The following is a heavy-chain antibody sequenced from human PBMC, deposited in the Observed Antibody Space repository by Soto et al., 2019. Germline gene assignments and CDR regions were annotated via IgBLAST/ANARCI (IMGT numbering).Heavy chain of an antibody. D-gene: IGHD6-6*01. J-gene: IGHJ4*02. CDR3: ALEKLADYFDY. CDR1: GFTFSNYA. V-gene: IGHV3-30-3*01. Sequence: QVQLVESGGGVVQPGRSLRLSCEASGFTFSNYAVHWVRQAPGKGLEWVAMISYDGSQTYYADSLKGRFTISRDNSKNTLYLQLNSLREEDTGIYYCALEKLADYFDYWGQGTLVTVSS. CDR2: ISYDGSQT.